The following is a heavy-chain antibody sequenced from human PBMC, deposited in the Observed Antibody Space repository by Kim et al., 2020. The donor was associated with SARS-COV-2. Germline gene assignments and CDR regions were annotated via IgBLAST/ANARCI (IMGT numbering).Heavy chain of an antibody. CDR3: ARGGRDGYNRFSREFPFDY. Sequence: SETLSLTCTVSGGSISSYYWSWILQPPGKGLEWVGYLYYSGSTTYNPSLKSRVTISVDTSKNQFSLTLSSVTAADTAVYYCARGGRDGYNRFSREFPFDYWGQGTLVTVSS. D-gene: IGHD3-16*01. CDR1: GGSISSYY. CDR2: LYYSGST. J-gene: IGHJ4*02. V-gene: IGHV4-59*01.